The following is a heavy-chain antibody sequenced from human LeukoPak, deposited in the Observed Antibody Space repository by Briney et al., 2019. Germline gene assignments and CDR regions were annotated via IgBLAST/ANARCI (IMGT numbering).Heavy chain of an antibody. V-gene: IGHV3-48*03. D-gene: IGHD3-22*01. CDR3: ARSRSGYYEDY. J-gene: IGHJ4*02. CDR1: GFTFSSYE. CDR2: ISSSGSTI. Sequence: GGSLRLSCAASGFTFSSYEMNWVRQAPGKGLEWVSYISSSGSTIYYADSVKGRSTISRDNAKNSLYLQMNSLRAEDTAVYYCARSRSGYYEDYWGQGTLVTVSS.